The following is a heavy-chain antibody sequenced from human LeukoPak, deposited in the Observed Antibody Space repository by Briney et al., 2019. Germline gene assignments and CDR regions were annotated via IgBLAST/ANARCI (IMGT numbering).Heavy chain of an antibody. J-gene: IGHJ4*02. Sequence: ASVTVSCKASGYTFTTYGVSWVRQAPGQGLEWMGWISAYSGNTNYPQKLQGRVTMTTDTSTSTVSMELRGLRSDDTAVYYCAARPSSLPYYFDYWGQGTLVAVSS. CDR3: AARPSSLPYYFDY. V-gene: IGHV1-18*01. CDR1: GYTFTTYG. CDR2: ISAYSGNT.